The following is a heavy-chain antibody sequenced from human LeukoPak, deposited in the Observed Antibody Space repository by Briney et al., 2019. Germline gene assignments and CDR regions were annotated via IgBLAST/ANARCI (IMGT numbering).Heavy chain of an antibody. CDR1: GGSISSYY. CDR2: IYHSGST. Sequence: PSETLSLTCTVSGGSISSYYWSWIRQPPGKGLEWIGYIYHSGSTKYNPSLKSRVTISVDTSKNQFSQKLSSVTAVDTAVYYCAGILIDFWSGMENYYYYYMDVWGKGTTVTVSS. CDR3: AGILIDFWSGMENYYYYYMDV. D-gene: IGHD3-3*01. J-gene: IGHJ6*03. V-gene: IGHV4-59*01.